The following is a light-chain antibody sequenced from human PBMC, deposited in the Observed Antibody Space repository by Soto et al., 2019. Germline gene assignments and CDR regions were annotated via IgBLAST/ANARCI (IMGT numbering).Light chain of an antibody. CDR3: KQSYSAPS. CDR2: AAS. V-gene: IGKV1-39*01. J-gene: IGKJ4*01. Sequence: DIQMTQSPSSLSASVGDRVTITCRTSQPINIYSNWYQHKPGKAAKLLIYAASSMQSGVPSRFSGSGSGTDCALTISSLQPEDFATYYCKQSYSAPSFGGGKKVEIK. CDR1: QPINIY.